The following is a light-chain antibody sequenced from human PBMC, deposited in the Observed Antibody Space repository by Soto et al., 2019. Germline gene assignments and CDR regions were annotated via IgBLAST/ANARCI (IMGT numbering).Light chain of an antibody. Sequence: QSALTQPPSVSAAPGQKVTISCSGSSSNIGNNYVSWYQQLPGTAPKLLIYDNNERPSGIPDRFSGSKSGTSATLGITGLQTGDEADYYCGTWDGSLSAGVFGGGTKVTVL. CDR2: DNN. CDR1: SSNIGNNY. CDR3: GTWDGSLSAGV. J-gene: IGLJ2*01. V-gene: IGLV1-51*01.